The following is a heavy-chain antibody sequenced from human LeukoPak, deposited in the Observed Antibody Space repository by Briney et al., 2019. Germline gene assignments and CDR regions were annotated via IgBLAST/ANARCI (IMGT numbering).Heavy chain of an antibody. CDR1: GGSFSGYY. CDR3: ARGREALGVTLDIVVVVAATYYFDY. CDR2: INHSGST. Sequence: SETLSLTCAVYGGSFSGYYWSWIRQPPGKGLEWIGEINHSGSTNYNPSLKSRVTISVDTSKNQFSLKLSSVTAADTAVYYCARGREALGVTLDIVVVVAATYYFDYWGQGTLVTVSS. D-gene: IGHD2-15*01. J-gene: IGHJ4*02. V-gene: IGHV4-34*01.